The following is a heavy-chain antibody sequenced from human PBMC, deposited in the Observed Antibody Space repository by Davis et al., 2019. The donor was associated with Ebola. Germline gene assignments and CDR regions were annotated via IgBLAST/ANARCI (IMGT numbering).Heavy chain of an antibody. CDR1: GFIFSTYV. J-gene: IGHJ5*02. D-gene: IGHD4-11*01. CDR3: ATQYSNGWFDP. V-gene: IGHV4-59*01. CDR2: IHYSGST. Sequence: ESLKISCSASGFIFSTYVMSWVRQPPGKGLEWIGYIHYSGSTNNNPSLKSRVTMSVDTSKNQFSLKLRSVTAADTAVYYCATQYSNGWFDPWGQGTLVTVSS.